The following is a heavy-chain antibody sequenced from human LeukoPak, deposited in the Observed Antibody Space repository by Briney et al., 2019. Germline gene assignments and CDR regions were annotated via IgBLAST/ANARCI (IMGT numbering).Heavy chain of an antibody. Sequence: SETLSLTCTVSAGSISSYYWSWIRQPPGKGLEWIGYIYPSGTTNYNPSLKSRVTISEDTSKNQLTLQLSSVTAADTAVYYCARHFEHSSGWYEIGSPDAFDIWGLGTVITVSS. CDR3: ARHFEHSSGWYEIGSPDAFDI. V-gene: IGHV4-4*09. CDR1: AGSISSYY. CDR2: IYPSGTT. J-gene: IGHJ3*02. D-gene: IGHD6-19*01.